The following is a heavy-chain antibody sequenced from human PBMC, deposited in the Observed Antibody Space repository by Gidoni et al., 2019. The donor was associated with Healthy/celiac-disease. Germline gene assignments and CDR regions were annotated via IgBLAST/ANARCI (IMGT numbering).Heavy chain of an antibody. CDR3: ARRRDGYSDY. D-gene: IGHD5-12*01. CDR2: IYYSGST. V-gene: IGHV4-39*01. CDR1: GGSISSSSYY. Sequence: QLQLQESGPGLVKPSETLSLTCTVSGGSISSSSYYWGWIRQPPGKGLEWIGPIYYSGSTYYNPSLRSRVTISVDTSKNQFSLKLSSVTAVDTAVYYCARRRDGYSDYWGQGTLVTVSS. J-gene: IGHJ4*02.